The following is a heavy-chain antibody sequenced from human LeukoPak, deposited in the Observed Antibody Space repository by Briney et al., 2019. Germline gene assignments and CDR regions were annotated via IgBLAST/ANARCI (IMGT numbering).Heavy chain of an antibody. V-gene: IGHV4-59*01. CDR1: GGSIGSFY. CDR3: ARETSQKGAHYMDV. J-gene: IGHJ6*03. D-gene: IGHD3-16*01. CDR2: VYSSGNT. Sequence: SETLSLTCTVSGGSIGSFYWNWSRQPAGKGLKWIGYVYSSGNTNYNPSLKSRVTISVDTSKNQFSLKLSSVTAADTAVYYCARETSQKGAHYMDVWGKGTTVTISS.